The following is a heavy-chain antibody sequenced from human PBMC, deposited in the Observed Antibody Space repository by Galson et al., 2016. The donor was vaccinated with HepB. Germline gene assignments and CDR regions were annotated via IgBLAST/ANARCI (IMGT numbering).Heavy chain of an antibody. J-gene: IGHJ1*01. CDR3: ARDALGAWDLTT. Sequence: SLRLSCAASGFSFSNYEMNWVRQAPGKGLEWVSYISGGGETTYYADSVRGRFTISRDNARDSVFLQMTSLRVEDTARYSCARDALGAWDLTTWGQGTLVTVSS. D-gene: IGHD1-1*01. V-gene: IGHV3-48*03. CDR2: ISGGGETT. CDR1: GFSFSNYE.